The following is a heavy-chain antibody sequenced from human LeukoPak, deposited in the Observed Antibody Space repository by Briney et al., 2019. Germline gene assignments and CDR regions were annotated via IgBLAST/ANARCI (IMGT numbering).Heavy chain of an antibody. CDR3: ARGGGFYGGPGAFDI. J-gene: IGHJ3*02. CDR1: GYTFTSYG. D-gene: IGHD2/OR15-2a*01. CDR2: IIPIFGTA. V-gene: IGHV1-69*13. Sequence: ASVKVSCKASGYTFTSYGISWVRQAPGQGLEWMGGIIPIFGTANYAQKFQGRVTITADESTSTAYMELSSLRSEDTAVYYCARGGGFYGGPGAFDIWGQGTMVTVSS.